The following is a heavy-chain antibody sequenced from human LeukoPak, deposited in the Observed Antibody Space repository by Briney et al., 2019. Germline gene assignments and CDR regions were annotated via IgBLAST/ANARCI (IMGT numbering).Heavy chain of an antibody. CDR1: GGTFSSYA. Sequence: SVKVSCKASGGTFSSYAISWVRQAPGQGLEWMGGIIPIFGTANYAQKFQGRVTITTDESTSTAYMELSSPRSEDTAVYYCARGSYDSSGKLDYWGQGTLVTVCS. D-gene: IGHD3-22*01. CDR2: IIPIFGTA. CDR3: ARGSYDSSGKLDY. V-gene: IGHV1-69*05. J-gene: IGHJ4*02.